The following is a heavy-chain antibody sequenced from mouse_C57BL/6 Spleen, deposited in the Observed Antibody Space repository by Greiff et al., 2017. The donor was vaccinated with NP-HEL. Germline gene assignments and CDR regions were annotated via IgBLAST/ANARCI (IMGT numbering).Heavy chain of an antibody. D-gene: IGHD2-1*01. Sequence: VKLLESGPELVKPGASVKISCKASGYAFSSSWMNWVKQRPGKGLEWIGRIYPGDGDTNYNGKFKGKATLTADKSSSTAYMQLSSLTSEDSAVYFCARGGNYEYWGQGTLVTVSA. CDR3: ARGGNYEY. V-gene: IGHV1-82*01. J-gene: IGHJ3*01. CDR1: GYAFSSSW. CDR2: IYPGDGDT.